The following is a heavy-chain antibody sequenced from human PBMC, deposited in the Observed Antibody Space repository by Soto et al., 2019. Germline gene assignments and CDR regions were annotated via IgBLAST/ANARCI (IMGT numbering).Heavy chain of an antibody. D-gene: IGHD1-26*01. CDR3: ARRMDATSTDFYNWFDP. V-gene: IGHV4-30-4*01. CDR2: IYYSGTA. Sequence: QVQLQESGPGLVKPSQTLSLTCTVSGGSINSADYYWSWLRQPPGKGLEWIVNIYYSGTAYSNPSLQSRVTVSVDTSKNQVSLNLGSVTAADTASYYCARRMDATSTDFYNWFDPCGPGTLVTVSS. CDR1: GGSINSADYY. J-gene: IGHJ5*02.